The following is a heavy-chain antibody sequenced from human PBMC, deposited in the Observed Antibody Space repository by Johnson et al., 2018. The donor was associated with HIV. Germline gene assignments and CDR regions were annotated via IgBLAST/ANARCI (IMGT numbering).Heavy chain of an antibody. V-gene: IGHV3-73*01. Sequence: VQLVESGGGVVQPGGSLRLSCAVSGFTFRNYGMHWVRQASGKGLEWVGRIRSKINNYATEYAVSVKGRFIISRDDSENMAYLQLKSLKTEDTAVYYCSRLVNYYDSRGYYVPGALDIWGQGTTVTVSS. CDR2: IRSKINNYAT. CDR1: GFTFRNYG. J-gene: IGHJ3*02. CDR3: SRLVNYYDSRGYYVPGALDI. D-gene: IGHD3-22*01.